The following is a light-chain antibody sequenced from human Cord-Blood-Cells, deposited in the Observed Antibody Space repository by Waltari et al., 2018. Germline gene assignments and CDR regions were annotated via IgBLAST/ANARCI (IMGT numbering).Light chain of an antibody. CDR3: CSYAGSSNWV. CDR2: EGS. CDR1: SSDVGSYNL. Sequence: QSALTQPAYVSGSPGQSITSSCTGTSSDVGSYNLVSWYQQHPGKAPKLMIYEGSKRPSGVPNRFSGSKSGNTASLTISGLQAEDEADYYCCSYAGSSNWVFGGGTKLTVL. V-gene: IGLV2-23*01. J-gene: IGLJ3*02.